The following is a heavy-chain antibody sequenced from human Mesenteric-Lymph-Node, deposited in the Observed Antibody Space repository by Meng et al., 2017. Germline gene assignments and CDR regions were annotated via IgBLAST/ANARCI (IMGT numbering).Heavy chain of an antibody. CDR3: ARDTPGLLFDY. D-gene: IGHD5-18*01. V-gene: IGHV3-21*01. CDR2: ISSSSNYI. Sequence: EVQLVDSGGGPVKPGWSLRLSCAASGFTFSSYTMTWVRRAPGKGLEWVSSISSSSNYIYSADSVKGRFTISRDNAKNSLYLQMNSLRAEDTAVYYCARDTPGLLFDYWGQGTLVTVSS. CDR1: GFTFSSYT. J-gene: IGHJ4*02.